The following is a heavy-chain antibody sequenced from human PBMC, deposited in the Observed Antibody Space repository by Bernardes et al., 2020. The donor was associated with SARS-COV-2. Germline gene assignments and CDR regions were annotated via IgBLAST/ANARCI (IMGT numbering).Heavy chain of an antibody. Sequence: ASVKVSCKVSGYTLTELSMHWVRQAPGKGLEWMGGFDPEDGETIYAQKFQGRVTMTEDTSTDTAYMELSSLRSEDTAVYYCATGVAVAGRPYNYYYYYGMDVWGQGTTVTVSS. D-gene: IGHD6-19*01. CDR3: ATGVAVAGRPYNYYYYYGMDV. V-gene: IGHV1-24*01. CDR2: FDPEDGET. CDR1: GYTLTELS. J-gene: IGHJ6*02.